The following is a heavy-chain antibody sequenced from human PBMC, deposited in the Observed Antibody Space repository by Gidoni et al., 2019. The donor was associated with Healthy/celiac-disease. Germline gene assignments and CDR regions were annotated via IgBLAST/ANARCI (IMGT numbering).Heavy chain of an antibody. V-gene: IGHV3-23*01. CDR1: GFTFSSYA. CDR3: AKDQGGSDYYYYGMDV. J-gene: IGHJ6*02. D-gene: IGHD5-12*01. CDR2: ISGSGGST. Sequence: EVQLLESGGGLVQPGGSLRLSCAASGFTFSSYAMSWVRQAPGKGLEWVSAISGSGGSTYYADSVKGRFTISRDNSKNTLYLQMNSLRAEDTAVYYGAKDQGGSDYYYYGMDVWGQGTTVTVSS.